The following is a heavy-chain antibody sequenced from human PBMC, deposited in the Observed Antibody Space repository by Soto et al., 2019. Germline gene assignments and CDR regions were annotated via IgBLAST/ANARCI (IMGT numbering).Heavy chain of an antibody. V-gene: IGHV4-31*03. D-gene: IGHD3-9*01. Sequence: QVQLQESGPGLVKPSQTLSLTCTVSGGSISSGGYYWSWIRQHPGKGLEWIGYIYYSGSTYYNPYLKSRVTISVDTSKNQFSLKLSSVTAADTAVYYCARTYYDILTGSRGWFDPWGQGTLVTVSS. CDR1: GGSISSGGYY. J-gene: IGHJ5*02. CDR2: IYYSGST. CDR3: ARTYYDILTGSRGWFDP.